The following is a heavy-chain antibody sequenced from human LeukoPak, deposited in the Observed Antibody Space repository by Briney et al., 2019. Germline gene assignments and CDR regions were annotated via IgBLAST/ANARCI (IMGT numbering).Heavy chain of an antibody. J-gene: IGHJ5*02. D-gene: IGHD6-13*01. CDR2: IYSGGST. V-gene: IGHV3-NL1*01. CDR3: ATKGSESSSWYWFDP. CDR1: GFTFISYG. Sequence: GGSLRLSCAASGFTFISYGMHWVRQAPGKGLEWVSVIYSGGSTYYADSVKGRFTISRDNSKNTLYLQMNSLRAEDTAVYYCATKGSESSSWYWFDPWGQGTLVTVSS.